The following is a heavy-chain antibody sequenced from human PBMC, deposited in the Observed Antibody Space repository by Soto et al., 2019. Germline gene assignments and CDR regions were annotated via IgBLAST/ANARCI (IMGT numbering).Heavy chain of an antibody. D-gene: IGHD3-10*01. CDR2: IYTSAST. CDR1: GGSISSYY. V-gene: IGHV4-4*07. Sequence: PSETLSLTCTVSGGSISSYYWSWIRQPAGKGLEWIGRIYTSASTNYIPSLKSRVTMSVDTSEYQFSLKLSSVTAADTSVYYCARNYGSGSYYIDNWFDPWGQGTLVTVSS. CDR3: ARNYGSGSYYIDNWFDP. J-gene: IGHJ5*02.